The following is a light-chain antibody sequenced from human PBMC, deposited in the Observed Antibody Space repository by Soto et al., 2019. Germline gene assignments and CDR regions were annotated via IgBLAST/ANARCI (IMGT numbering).Light chain of an antibody. Sequence: SALTPPASLSGSPGQSITISCPGTSSDVGGYNYVSWYQQHPGKAPKFMIYDVSNRPSGVSTRFSGSKSGNTASLTISGLQAEDEADYYCNSYTTSNTRQIVFGTGTQLTVL. CDR3: NSYTTSNTRQIV. CDR2: DVS. V-gene: IGLV2-14*01. J-gene: IGLJ1*01. CDR1: SSDVGGYNY.